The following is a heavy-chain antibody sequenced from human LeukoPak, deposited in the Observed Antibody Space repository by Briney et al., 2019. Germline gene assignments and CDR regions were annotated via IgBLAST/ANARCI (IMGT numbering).Heavy chain of an antibody. CDR3: ARPPKRIKDDAFDI. V-gene: IGHV4-59*05. Sequence: SETLSLTCTVSGGSISSYYWSWLRQPAGKGLEWLGSNYYSGSTYYNPSLKSRVTISVDTSKNQFSLKLSSVTAADTAVYYCARPPKRIKDDAFDIWGQGTMVTVSS. CDR1: GGSISSYY. CDR2: NYYSGST. J-gene: IGHJ3*02. D-gene: IGHD2/OR15-2a*01.